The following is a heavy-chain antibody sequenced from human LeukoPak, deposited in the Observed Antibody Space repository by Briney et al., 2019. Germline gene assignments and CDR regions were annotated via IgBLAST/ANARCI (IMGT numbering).Heavy chain of an antibody. V-gene: IGHV1-69*04. CDR2: IIPILGIA. Sequence: EASVKVSCKASGGTFSSYAISWVRQAPGQGLEWMGRIIPILGIANYAQKFQGRVTITADKSTSTAYMELSSLRSEDTAVYYCAASEDYYDSSGYDYWGQGTLVTVSS. J-gene: IGHJ4*02. D-gene: IGHD3-22*01. CDR3: AASEDYYDSSGYDY. CDR1: GGTFSSYA.